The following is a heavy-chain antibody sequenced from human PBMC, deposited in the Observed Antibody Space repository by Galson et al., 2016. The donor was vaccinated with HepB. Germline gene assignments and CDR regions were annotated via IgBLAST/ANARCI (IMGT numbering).Heavy chain of an antibody. CDR3: ARELKEMQGWPAVAGWFDP. CDR1: GFIFSDYV. CDR2: ISSDGNNK. D-gene: IGHD6-19*01. J-gene: IGHJ5*02. Sequence: SLRLSCAASGFIFSDYVMNWVRQGPGKGLEWVAVISSDGNNKYYADSVKGRFIISRDNSKNILSLQMNSLRTKDTAVYFCARELKEMQGWPAVAGWFDPWGQGTPVTVSS. V-gene: IGHV3-30-3*01.